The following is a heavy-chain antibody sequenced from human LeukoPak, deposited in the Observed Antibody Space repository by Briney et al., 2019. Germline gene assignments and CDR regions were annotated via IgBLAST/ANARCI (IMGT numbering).Heavy chain of an antibody. J-gene: IGHJ4*02. D-gene: IGHD4-17*01. Sequence: SVTISCKASGYTFNDYYVHWVRQAPGQGLEWMGRISPNSGGTNYAQKFRGRLTVTRDTSISTAYMELSSLRSDDTAVYYCAKNRAGDYADYWGQGTLVTVSS. V-gene: IGHV1-2*06. CDR3: AKNRAGDYADY. CDR2: ISPNSGGT. CDR1: GYTFNDYY.